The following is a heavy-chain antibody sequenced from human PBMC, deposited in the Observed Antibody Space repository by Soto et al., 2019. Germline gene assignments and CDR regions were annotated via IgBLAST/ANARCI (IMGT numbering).Heavy chain of an antibody. CDR2: INPNSGGT. V-gene: IGHV1-2*02. Sequence: DSVKVSCKASGYTFSGFYMHWVRQAPGQGLEWMGWINPNSGGTKSAEKFQGRVTMTRDTSISTAYMELSRLTSDDTAVYYCASAAVTGTAGLDFWGQGTQVIVYS. J-gene: IGHJ4*02. CDR1: GYTFSGFY. CDR3: ASAAVTGTAGLDF. D-gene: IGHD6-19*01.